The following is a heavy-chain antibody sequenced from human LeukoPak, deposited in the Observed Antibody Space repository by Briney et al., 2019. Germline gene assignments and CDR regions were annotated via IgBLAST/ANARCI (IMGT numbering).Heavy chain of an antibody. CDR2: ISGSGGST. J-gene: IGHJ5*02. Sequence: PGGSLRLSCAASGFIFSSYAMSWVRQTPGKGLEWVSAISGSGGSTYYADSVKGRFTISRDNSKNTLYLQMNSLRAEDTAVYYCAKSTVVVPAAPYWFDPWGQGTLVTVSS. CDR1: GFIFSSYA. D-gene: IGHD2-2*01. CDR3: AKSTVVVPAAPYWFDP. V-gene: IGHV3-23*01.